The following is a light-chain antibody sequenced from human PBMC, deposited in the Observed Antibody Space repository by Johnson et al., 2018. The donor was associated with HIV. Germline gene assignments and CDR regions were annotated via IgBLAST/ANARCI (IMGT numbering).Light chain of an antibody. J-gene: IGLJ1*01. CDR1: SSNIGNNY. CDR2: ENN. Sequence: QSVLTQPPSVSAAPGQKVTISCSGSSSNIGNNYVSWYQQLPGRAPKLLIYENNKRPSGIPDRFSGSKSGTSATLGITGLQTGDEADYYCGTWDSSLSAYVFATGTKVTVL. V-gene: IGLV1-51*02. CDR3: GTWDSSLSAYV.